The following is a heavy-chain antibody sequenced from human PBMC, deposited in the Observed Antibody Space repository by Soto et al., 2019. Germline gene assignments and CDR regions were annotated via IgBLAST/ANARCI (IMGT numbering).Heavy chain of an antibody. D-gene: IGHD1-26*01. V-gene: IGHV3-23*01. CDR3: TRGYSRSGMDV. J-gene: IGHJ6*02. CDR1: GFTFSSYA. Sequence: PGGSLRLSCATSGFTFSSYAMTWVRQAPGKGLEWVSFISGSGGTTSYADSVKGRCTVSRDNSKNTLYLQMNSLRAEDTAVYYCTRGYSRSGMDVWGQGTTVTV. CDR2: ISGSGGTT.